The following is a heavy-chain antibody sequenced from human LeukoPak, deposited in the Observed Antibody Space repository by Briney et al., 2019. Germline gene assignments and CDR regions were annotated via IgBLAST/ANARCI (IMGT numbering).Heavy chain of an antibody. CDR1: GFTFSSYA. CDR2: ISGSGDNT. D-gene: IGHD6-6*01. J-gene: IGHJ4*02. CDR3: AKWKYSNSGIDDY. V-gene: IGHV3-23*01. Sequence: GGSLRLSCAASGFTFSSYAMSWVRQVPGKGLEWVSVISGSGDNTYYADSVKGRFTVSRDNSKNMLYLQMNSLRAEDTAVYYCAKWKYSNSGIDDYWGQETLVTVSS.